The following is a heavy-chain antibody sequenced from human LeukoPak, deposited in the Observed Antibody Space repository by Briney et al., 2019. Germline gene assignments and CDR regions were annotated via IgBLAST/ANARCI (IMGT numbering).Heavy chain of an antibody. CDR1: GGFISSGNW. J-gene: IGHJ4*02. V-gene: IGHV4-4*02. CDR2: IHHSVGI. Sequence: PSQTLSLTCAVSGGFISSGNWWGWFRQPPGKGLEWIGEIHHSVGINYNPSLKSRIAISMDKSKNHFSLDVTSMTAADTAMYYCARKGPVTIADYWGRGTLVTVSS. D-gene: IGHD4-11*01. CDR3: ARKGPVTIADY.